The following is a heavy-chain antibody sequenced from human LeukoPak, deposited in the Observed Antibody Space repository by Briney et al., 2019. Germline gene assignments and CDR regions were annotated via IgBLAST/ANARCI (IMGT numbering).Heavy chain of an antibody. J-gene: IGHJ4*02. CDR2: IWYDGSNK. D-gene: IGHD1-26*01. CDR3: ARGGYSGSYFAY. Sequence: GGSLRLSCAASGFTFSSYGMHWVRQAPGKGLEWVAVIWYDGSNKYYADSVKGRFTISRDNSKNTLYLQMNSLRAEDTAVYYCARGGYSGSYFAYWGQGTLVTVSS. V-gene: IGHV3-33*01. CDR1: GFTFSSYG.